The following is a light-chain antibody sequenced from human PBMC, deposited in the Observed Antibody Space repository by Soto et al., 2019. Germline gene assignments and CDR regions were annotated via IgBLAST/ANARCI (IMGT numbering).Light chain of an antibody. Sequence: EIVLTQSPATLSLSPGERATRSCRASQSVSSYLAWYQQKPGQAPRLLIYDASNRATGIPARFSGSGSGTDFTLTISSLEPEDFAVYYCQQRSNWTFGGGTQVEIK. V-gene: IGKV3-11*01. CDR2: DAS. CDR1: QSVSSY. CDR3: QQRSNWT. J-gene: IGKJ4*01.